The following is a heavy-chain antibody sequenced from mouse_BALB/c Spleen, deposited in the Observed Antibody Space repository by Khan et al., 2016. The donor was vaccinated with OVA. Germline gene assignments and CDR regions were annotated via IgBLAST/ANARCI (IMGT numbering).Heavy chain of an antibody. CDR3: TRSGYGSFVY. CDR1: GYTFTSYY. CDR2: INPSNGGT. Sequence: VQLQESGAELVKPGASVKLSCKASGYTFTSYYMYWVKQRPGQGLEWIGEINPSNGGTNFTEKFKSKATLTVDKSSSTSYMQLSSLTSEDSAVYYCTRSGYGSFVYWGQGTLVTVSA. D-gene: IGHD2-2*01. V-gene: IGHV1S81*02. J-gene: IGHJ3*01.